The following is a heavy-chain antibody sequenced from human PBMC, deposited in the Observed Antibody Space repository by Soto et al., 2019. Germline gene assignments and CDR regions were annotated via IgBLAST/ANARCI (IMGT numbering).Heavy chain of an antibody. D-gene: IGHD3-16*02. CDR1: GFTFASYV. J-gene: IGHJ4*02. V-gene: IGHV3-23*01. Sequence: GGSLRLSCAGSGFTFASYVMTWVRQAPGKGLEWVSSISATGGSTYYAGSVKGRFAISRDNSKNTLYLQMNSLRAEDTAIYYCANAEHPRRSIGFDYWGQGTLVTVSS. CDR2: ISATGGST. CDR3: ANAEHPRRSIGFDY.